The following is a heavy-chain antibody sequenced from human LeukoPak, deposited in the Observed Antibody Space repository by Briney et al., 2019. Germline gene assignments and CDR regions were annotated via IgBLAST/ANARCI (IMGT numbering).Heavy chain of an antibody. V-gene: IGHV3-48*02. CDR3: ARDPGYSRPSSYGYFDH. J-gene: IGHJ4*02. CDR2: ITSSSDSI. Sequence: TGGSLRLSCATSGFTFSAYSMIWVRQTPGKGLECLSYITSSSDSIHYADSVRGRFTVSRDNAKNSLYPQMNSLRDEDTAVYYCARDPGYSRPSSYGYFDHWGQGTLATVSS. CDR1: GFTFSAYS. D-gene: IGHD1-26*01.